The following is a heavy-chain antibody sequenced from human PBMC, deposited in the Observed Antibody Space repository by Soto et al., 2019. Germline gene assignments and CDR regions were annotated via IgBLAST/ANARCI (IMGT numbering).Heavy chain of an antibody. CDR3: AHVFTSLAPFDS. D-gene: IGHD3-10*02. J-gene: IGHJ4*02. CDR1: GFSLSTSGVS. V-gene: IGHV2-5*02. Sequence: QITLKESGPTLVKPTRTLTLTCTFSGFSLSTSGVSVGWIRQPPGKALEWLGFIYWDEDKRYCPSLKSRLTITKDTAKSQVVLTMTNMDPVDTATFYCAHVFTSLAPFDSWGQGTLVTVSA. CDR2: IYWDEDK.